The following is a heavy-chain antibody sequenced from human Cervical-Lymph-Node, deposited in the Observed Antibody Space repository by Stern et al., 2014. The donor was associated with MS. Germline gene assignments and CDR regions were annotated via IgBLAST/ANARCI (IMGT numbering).Heavy chain of an antibody. CDR2: ITSTGYR. Sequence: EMQLVESGGGLVKPEGSLRLSCAASGFTFSSYNMNWVRQAPGKGLEWVSSITSTGYRYNADSLKGRFTISRDNAKNSLYLHMNSLRAEDTAVYYCARDDLRSYYGMDVWGQGTTVTVSS. V-gene: IGHV3-21*01. CDR1: GFTFSSYN. J-gene: IGHJ6*02. CDR3: ARDDLRSYYGMDV.